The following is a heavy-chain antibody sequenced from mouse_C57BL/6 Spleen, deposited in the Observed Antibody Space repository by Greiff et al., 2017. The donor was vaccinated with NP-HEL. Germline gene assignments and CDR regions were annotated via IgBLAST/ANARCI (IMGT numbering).Heavy chain of an antibody. Sequence: EVNVVESGGDLVKPGGSLKLSCAASGFTFTSYGMCWVRQTPDKSLEWVGTISPGGSYTNYQDSVKGRVTITRDNAKNTLYLQMSSLKTEDTAMYCCARNYYGRSRYAMDYWGQGTSVTVSS. CDR2: ISPGGSYT. V-gene: IGHV5-6*01. J-gene: IGHJ4*01. CDR3: ARNYYGRSRYAMDY. D-gene: IGHD1-1*01. CDR1: GFTFTSYG.